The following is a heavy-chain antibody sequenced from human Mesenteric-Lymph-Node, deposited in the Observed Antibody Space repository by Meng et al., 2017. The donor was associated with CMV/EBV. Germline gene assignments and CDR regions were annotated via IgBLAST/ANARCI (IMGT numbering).Heavy chain of an antibody. Sequence: CKGSGDSFTNYWIDWVRQMPGKGLEWMGIIYPGDSDTRYSPSFQGQVTISADKSISTTYLQWNSLKASDTAMYYCARGSWGSRCFDLWGRGTLVTVSS. CDR3: ARGSWGSRCFDL. J-gene: IGHJ2*01. CDR2: IYPGDSDT. D-gene: IGHD3-16*01. V-gene: IGHV5-51*01. CDR1: GDSFTNYW.